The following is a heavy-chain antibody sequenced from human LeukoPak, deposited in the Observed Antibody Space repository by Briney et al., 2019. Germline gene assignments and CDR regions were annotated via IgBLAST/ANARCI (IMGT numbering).Heavy chain of an antibody. CDR1: GGSFSGYY. V-gene: IGHV4-34*01. J-gene: IGHJ5*02. Sequence: SETLSLTCAVYGGSFSGYYWSWIRQPPGKGLEWIGEINHSGSTNYNPSLKSRVTISVDTSKNQFSLKLSSVTAADTAVYYCARHVSYYYGSGSYRWFDPWGQGTLVTVSS. D-gene: IGHD3-10*01. CDR3: ARHVSYYYGSGSYRWFDP. CDR2: INHSGST.